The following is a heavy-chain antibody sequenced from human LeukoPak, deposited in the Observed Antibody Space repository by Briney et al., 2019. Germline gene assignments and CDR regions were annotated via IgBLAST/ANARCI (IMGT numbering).Heavy chain of an antibody. J-gene: IGHJ4*02. V-gene: IGHV4-39*07. CDR2: IYYSGST. CDR1: GGSISSSSYY. Sequence: ASETLSLTCTVSGGSISSSSYYWGWIRQPPGKGLEWIGSIYYSGSTYYNPSLKGRVTISVDTSKNQFSLKLSSVTAADTAVYYCARGRYYFDYWGQGTLVTVSS. CDR3: ARGRYYFDY.